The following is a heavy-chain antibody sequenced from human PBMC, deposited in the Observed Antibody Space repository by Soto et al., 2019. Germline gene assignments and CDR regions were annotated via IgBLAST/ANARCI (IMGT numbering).Heavy chain of an antibody. CDR3: ASSRSGYYNTLGRLFDY. V-gene: IGHV4-34*01. Sequence: XASLSLTCAVCGGCFSGYYWSWIRQPPGKGLEWIGEINHSGSTNYNPSLKSRVTISVDTSKNQFSLKLSSVTAADTAVYYCASSRSGYYNTLGRLFDYWGQRTLVTVSS. CDR2: INHSGST. J-gene: IGHJ4*02. D-gene: IGHD3-3*01. CDR1: GGCFSGYY.